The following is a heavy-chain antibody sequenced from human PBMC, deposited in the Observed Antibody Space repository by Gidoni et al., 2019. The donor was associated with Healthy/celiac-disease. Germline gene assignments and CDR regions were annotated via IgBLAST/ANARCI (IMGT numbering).Heavy chain of an antibody. D-gene: IGHD3-16*01. V-gene: IGHV3-30*18. CDR2: ISYDGSNK. CDR3: AKDGARSTFQH. J-gene: IGHJ1*01. CDR1: GSTFSSYG. Sequence: QVQLVESGGGVVQPGRSLRLSCAASGSTFSSYGMHWVPQAPGKGLEWVAVISYDGSNKYYADAVKGRFTISRDNSKNTLYLQMNSLRAEDTAVYYCAKDGARSTFQHWGQGTLVTVSS.